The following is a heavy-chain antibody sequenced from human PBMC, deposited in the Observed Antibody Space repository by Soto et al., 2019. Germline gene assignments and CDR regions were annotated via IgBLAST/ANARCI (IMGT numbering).Heavy chain of an antibody. J-gene: IGHJ5*02. Sequence: ASVKVSFKVSGSTLTELSMHWVRQAPGKGLECMGGFDPEDGETSYAQKFQGRVTMTEDTSTDTAYMELSSLRSEDTAVYYCATGRVDWFDPWGQGTLVTVSS. CDR2: FDPEDGET. V-gene: IGHV1-24*01. D-gene: IGHD3-3*01. CDR3: ATGRVDWFDP. CDR1: GSTLTELS.